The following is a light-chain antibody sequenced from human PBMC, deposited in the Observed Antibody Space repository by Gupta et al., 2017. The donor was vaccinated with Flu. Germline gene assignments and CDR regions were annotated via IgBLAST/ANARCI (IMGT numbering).Light chain of an antibody. CDR3: SAGDSSSGWV. Sequence: TTKPTCTASSNGGGDRGARWQQHHRGHPHHLIYYKKNNRPAGIAERFSASRSGNTASLTISGLKAEDEADYYCSAGDSSSGWVFGGGTNLTVL. CDR1: SNGGGDRG. V-gene: IGLV10-54*04. J-gene: IGLJ3*02. CDR2: KKN.